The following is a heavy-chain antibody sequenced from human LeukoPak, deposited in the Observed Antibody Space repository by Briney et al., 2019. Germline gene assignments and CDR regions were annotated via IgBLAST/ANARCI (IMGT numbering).Heavy chain of an antibody. CDR3: AKDIRITIFGVATMGSAFDI. CDR2: ISWNSGSI. Sequence: GGSLRLSCAASGFTFDDYAMHWVRQAPGKGLEWVSGISWNSGSIGYADSVKGRFTISRDNAKNSLYLQMNSLRAEDTALYYCAKDIRITIFGVATMGSAFDIWGQGTMVTVSS. V-gene: IGHV3-9*01. CDR1: GFTFDDYA. D-gene: IGHD3-3*01. J-gene: IGHJ3*02.